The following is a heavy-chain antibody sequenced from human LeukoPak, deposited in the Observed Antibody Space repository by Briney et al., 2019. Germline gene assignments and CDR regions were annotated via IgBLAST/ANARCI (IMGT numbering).Heavy chain of an antibody. Sequence: SVKVSCKASGGTFSSYAISWVRQAPGQGLEWMGGIIPIFGTANYAQKFQGRVTITTDESTSTAYMELSSLRSEDTAVYYCARGYRHCSSTSCYPNAFDIWGQGTMVTVSS. D-gene: IGHD2-2*01. CDR2: IIPIFGTA. CDR3: ARGYRHCSSTSCYPNAFDI. V-gene: IGHV1-69*05. CDR1: GGTFSSYA. J-gene: IGHJ3*02.